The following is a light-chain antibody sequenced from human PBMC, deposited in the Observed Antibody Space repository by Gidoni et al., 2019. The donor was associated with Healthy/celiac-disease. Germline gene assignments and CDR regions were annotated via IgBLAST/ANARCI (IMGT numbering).Light chain of an antibody. Sequence: EIVIPHSPATLSVSPGERATISCRASQIVSSNLAWYQQKPGQAPRLLIYGASTRATGIPARLSGSGSGTEFTLNISSLQSEDFEVYYCQQYNNWPLTFGGGTKVEIK. V-gene: IGKV3-15*01. CDR3: QQYNNWPLT. CDR1: QIVSSN. CDR2: GAS. J-gene: IGKJ4*01.